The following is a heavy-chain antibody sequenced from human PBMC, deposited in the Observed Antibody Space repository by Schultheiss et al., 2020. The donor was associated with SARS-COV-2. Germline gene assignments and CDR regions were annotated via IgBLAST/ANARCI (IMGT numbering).Heavy chain of an antibody. CDR2: IWYDGSNK. D-gene: IGHD1-1*01. V-gene: IGHV3-33*01. J-gene: IGHJ6*02. CDR3: ARETTGVEGLYYYGMDV. CDR1: GFTFSSYG. Sequence: GGSLRLSCAASGFTFSSYGMHWVRQAPGKGLEWVAVIWYDGSNKYYADSVKGRFTISRDNAKNSLYLQMNSLRAEDTAVYYCARETTGVEGLYYYGMDVWGQGTTVTVSS.